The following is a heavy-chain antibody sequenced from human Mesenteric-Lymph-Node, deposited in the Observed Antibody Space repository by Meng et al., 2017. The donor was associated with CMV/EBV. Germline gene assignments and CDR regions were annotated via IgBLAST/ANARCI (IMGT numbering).Heavy chain of an antibody. CDR2: INPNSGDT. J-gene: IGHJ4*02. CDR1: GYAFTGYY. Sequence: SCKASGYAFTGYYIHWVRQAPGRGLEWVGWINPNSGDTNYAQNFQGGVTMTRDTSISTAFLEVSRLRSDDTAVFYCAIVYPGVGLDYWGQGTLVTVSS. CDR3: AIVYPGVGLDY. D-gene: IGHD1-26*01. V-gene: IGHV1-2*02.